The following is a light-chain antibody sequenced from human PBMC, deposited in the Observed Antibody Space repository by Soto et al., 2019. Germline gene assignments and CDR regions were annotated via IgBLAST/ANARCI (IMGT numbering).Light chain of an antibody. CDR2: RAS. V-gene: IGKV1-5*03. J-gene: IGKJ2*01. Sequence: DIQMTQSPSTLSASVGDRVTITCRASLSIDTALAWYQQRPGKAPNLLIYRASNLESGVPSRFSGSGSGTEFTLAISSPQPDDFATYYCQQYGKFLTFGQGTKLEIK. CDR3: QQYGKFLT. CDR1: LSIDTA.